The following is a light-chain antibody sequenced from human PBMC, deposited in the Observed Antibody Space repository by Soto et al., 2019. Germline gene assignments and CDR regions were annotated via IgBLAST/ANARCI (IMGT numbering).Light chain of an antibody. Sequence: EIVMTQSPATLSVSPGERDTLSCRASQSVNSNLAWYQQKPGQAPRLLIYGASTRATGIPARFSGSGSGTEFTLTISSLQSEDFAVYYCQQYNNWPPTYTFGQGTKLEIK. V-gene: IGKV3-15*01. CDR2: GAS. J-gene: IGKJ2*01. CDR1: QSVNSN. CDR3: QQYNNWPPTYT.